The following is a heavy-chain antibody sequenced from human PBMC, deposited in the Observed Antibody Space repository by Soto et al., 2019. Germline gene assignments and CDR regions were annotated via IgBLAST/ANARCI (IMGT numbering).Heavy chain of an antibody. J-gene: IGHJ4*02. V-gene: IGHV3-23*01. Sequence: EVQLLESGGGLVQPGGSLRLSCAASGFTFSSYAMSWVRQAPGKGLEWVSAISGSGGSTYYADSVKGRSTISRDNSKNTLSLPMNSLRAEDTAVYYCANRASGSYFDYWGQGTLVTVSS. CDR1: GFTFSSYA. CDR3: ANRASGSYFDY. D-gene: IGHD3-10*01. CDR2: ISGSGGST.